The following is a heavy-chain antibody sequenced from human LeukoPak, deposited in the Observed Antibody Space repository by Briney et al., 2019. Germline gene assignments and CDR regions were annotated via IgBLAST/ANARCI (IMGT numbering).Heavy chain of an antibody. CDR1: GYTFTDYH. V-gene: IGHV1-69-2*01. CDR3: ATDDYGDYWARF. Sequence: ASVKVSCKASGYTFTDYHMHWVQQAPGKGLEWMGRVDPENGETIYAEKFQGRVTITADTSTDTAYMELTSLRSEDTAVYYCATDDYGDYWARFWGQGTLVTVSS. J-gene: IGHJ4*02. CDR2: VDPENGET. D-gene: IGHD4-17*01.